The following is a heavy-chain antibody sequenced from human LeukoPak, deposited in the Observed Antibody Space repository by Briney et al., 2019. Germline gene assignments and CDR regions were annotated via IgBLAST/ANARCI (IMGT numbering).Heavy chain of an antibody. V-gene: IGHV6-1*01. J-gene: IGHJ4*02. CDR3: ARADTSAFDY. CDR2: TYYRFKWYN. D-gene: IGHD3-16*01. Sequence: SQTLSLTCAISGDSVSSNSAAWSWIRQSSSRGLEWLGRTYYRFKWYNDYAVSVKSRITINPDTSKNHFSLQLNSVTPEDTAVYYCARADTSAFDYWGQGTLVTVSS. CDR1: GDSVSSNSAA.